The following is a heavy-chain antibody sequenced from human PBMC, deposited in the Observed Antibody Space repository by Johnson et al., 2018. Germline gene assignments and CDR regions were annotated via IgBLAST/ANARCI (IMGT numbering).Heavy chain of an antibody. Sequence: VQLVQSGAEVKKPGESLKISCKGSGYSFSNYWIGWVRQTPGKGLEWIGIIYPGDSDTRYSPSFKGQVTISADKSISTAYLQWSSLKAADTAMYYRASPRVYSSGYYRDIWGQGTMVTVSS. CDR1: GYSFSNYW. V-gene: IGHV5-51*01. CDR2: IYPGDSDT. CDR3: ASPRVYSSGYYRDI. D-gene: IGHD3-22*01. J-gene: IGHJ3*02.